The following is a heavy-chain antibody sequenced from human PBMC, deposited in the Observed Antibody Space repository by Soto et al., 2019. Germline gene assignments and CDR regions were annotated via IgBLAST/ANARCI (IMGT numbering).Heavy chain of an antibody. V-gene: IGHV3-21*05. Sequence: AGGSLRLSCAASGFTFSSYSMNWVRQAPGKGLEWVSYISSSSSYIYYADSVKGRFTISRDNAKNSLYLQMNSLRAEDTAVYYCARDRDDDILTGYYFPLDPWGQGTLVTVSS. CDR1: GFTFSSYS. CDR2: ISSSSSYI. CDR3: ARDRDDDILTGYYFPLDP. J-gene: IGHJ5*02. D-gene: IGHD3-9*01.